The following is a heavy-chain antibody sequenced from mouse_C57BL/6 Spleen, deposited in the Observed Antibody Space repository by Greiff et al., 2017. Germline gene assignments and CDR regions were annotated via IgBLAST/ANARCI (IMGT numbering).Heavy chain of an antibody. CDR2: INPYNGGT. J-gene: IGHJ2*01. V-gene: IGHV1-19*01. CDR1: GYTFTDYY. CDR3: ARGGKNDGYYDRYFDY. Sequence: VQLQQSGPVLVKPGASVKMSCKASGYTFTDYYMHWVKQSHGKSLEWIGVINPYNGGTSYNQKFKGKATLTVDKSSSTAYMELNSLTSEDSAVYDCARGGKNDGYYDRYFDYWGQGTTLTVSS. D-gene: IGHD2-3*01.